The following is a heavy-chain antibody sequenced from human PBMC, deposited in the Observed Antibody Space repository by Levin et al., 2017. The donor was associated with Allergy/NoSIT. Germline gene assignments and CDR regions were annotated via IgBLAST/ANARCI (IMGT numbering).Heavy chain of an antibody. CDR2: IYHSGST. V-gene: IGHV4-4*02. CDR3: ASEAYCSGGSCYSQAWFDP. J-gene: IGHJ5*02. Sequence: SETLSLTCTVSGGSISTSNWWSWVRQPPGKGLEWIGEIYHSGSTSYNPSLKSRVTISVDKSKNQFSLKLTSVTAADTAVYYCASEAYCSGGSCYSQAWFDPWGQGSRVTVSS. CDR1: GGSISTSNW. D-gene: IGHD2-15*01.